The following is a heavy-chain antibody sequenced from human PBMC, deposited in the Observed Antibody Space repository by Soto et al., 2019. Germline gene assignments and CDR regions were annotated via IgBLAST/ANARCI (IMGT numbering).Heavy chain of an antibody. D-gene: IGHD5-12*01. CDR3: ARAWRGYSGYEDFDY. CDR2: ISAYNGNT. J-gene: IGHJ4*02. V-gene: IGHV1-18*01. Sequence: GASVKVSCKASGYTFTSYGISWVRQAPGQGLEWMGWISAYNGNTNYAQKLQGRVTMTTDTSTSTAYMELRSLRSDDTAVYYCARAWRGYSGYEDFDYWGQGTLVTVSS. CDR1: GYTFTSYG.